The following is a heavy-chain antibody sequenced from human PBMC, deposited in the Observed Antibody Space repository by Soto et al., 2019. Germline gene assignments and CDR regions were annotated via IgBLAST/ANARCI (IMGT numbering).Heavy chain of an antibody. J-gene: IGHJ3*02. CDR3: ARDLGHIVVVTARGAFDI. V-gene: IGHV1-46*01. CDR2: INPSGGST. D-gene: IGHD2-21*02. CDR1: GYTFTSYY. Sequence: ASVKVSCTASGYTFTSYYMHWVRQAPGQGLEWMGIINPSGGSTRYAQKFQGRVTMTRDTSTSTVYMELSSLRSEDTAVYYCARDLGHIVVVTARGAFDIWGQGTMVTVSS.